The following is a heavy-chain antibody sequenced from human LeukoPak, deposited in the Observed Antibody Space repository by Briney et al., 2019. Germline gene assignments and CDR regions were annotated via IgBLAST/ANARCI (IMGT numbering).Heavy chain of an antibody. CDR3: ARGQSGTIYY. Sequence: SETLFLTCTVSGGSISGYYWSWIRQPPGKGLEWIGNVHYSGSTNYNPSLKSRVTVSVDTSKNQFSLKLSSVTAADTAMYYCARGQSGTIYYWGQGTLVTVSS. V-gene: IGHV4-59*01. D-gene: IGHD3-3*01. CDR1: GGSISGYY. J-gene: IGHJ4*02. CDR2: VHYSGST.